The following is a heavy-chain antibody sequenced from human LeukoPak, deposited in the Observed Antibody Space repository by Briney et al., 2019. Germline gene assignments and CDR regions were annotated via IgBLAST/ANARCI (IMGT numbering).Heavy chain of an antibody. D-gene: IGHD6-19*01. V-gene: IGHV4-59*02. CDR1: GGSVSDYY. J-gene: IGHJ5*02. Sequence: SETLSLTCTISGGSVSDYYWSWIRQSPGKGLEWIGYIYHTGSTSYSPSLKSRVTISADTSQNQFSLKLSSVTAADTAVYYCARVGQWLVSNWFDPWGQGTLVTVSS. CDR3: ARVGQWLVSNWFDP. CDR2: IYHTGST.